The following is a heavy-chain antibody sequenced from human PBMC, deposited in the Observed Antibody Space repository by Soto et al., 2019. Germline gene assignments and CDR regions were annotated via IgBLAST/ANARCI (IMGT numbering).Heavy chain of an antibody. V-gene: IGHV1-69*13. D-gene: IGHD3-22*01. CDR3: ATGDSSGYYNPYYFDY. Sequence: SLKVSCKASGGTFSSYTISWVRQAPGQGLEWMGGIIPIFGTANYAQKFQGRVTITADESTSTAYMELSSLRSEDTAVYYCATGDSSGYYNPYYFDYWGQGTLVTVSS. CDR2: IIPIFGTA. CDR1: GGTFSSYT. J-gene: IGHJ4*02.